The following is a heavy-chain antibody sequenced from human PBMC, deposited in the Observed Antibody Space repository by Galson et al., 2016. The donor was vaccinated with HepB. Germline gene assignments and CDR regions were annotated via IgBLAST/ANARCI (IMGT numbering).Heavy chain of an antibody. CDR3: ATFYYDY. J-gene: IGHJ4*02. D-gene: IGHD3-10*01. CDR1: GDSVSSNSAA. Sequence: CAISGDSVSSNSAAWNWIRQSPPRGLEWLGKIYYRSKWNYDYAVSVKSRITINPDTSKNQFSLQLNSVTPEDTAVYYCATFYYDYWGQGIQVTVSS. CDR2: IYYRSKWNY. V-gene: IGHV6-1*01.